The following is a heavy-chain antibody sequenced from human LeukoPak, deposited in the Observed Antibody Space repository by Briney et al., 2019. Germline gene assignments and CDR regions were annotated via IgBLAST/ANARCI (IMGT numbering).Heavy chain of an antibody. CDR1: GFTFSSYW. D-gene: IGHD6-19*01. Sequence: SGGSLRLSCAASGFTFSSYWIHWVRQAPGKGLEWVANIKEDGSEKYYVDSVKGRFTISRDNAKNSLYLQMNSLRAEDTAVYYCAREEAGTFVHWGQGTLVTVSS. CDR2: IKEDGSEK. CDR3: AREEAGTFVH. J-gene: IGHJ5*02. V-gene: IGHV3-7*04.